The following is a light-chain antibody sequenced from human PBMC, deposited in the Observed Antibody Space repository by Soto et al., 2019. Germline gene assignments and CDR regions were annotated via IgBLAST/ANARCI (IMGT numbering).Light chain of an antibody. CDR1: QSVSSDY. Sequence: EIVLTQSPGTLSLSPGDRATLSCRASQSVSSDYVAWYQQKPGQTPNVLIYRASIRATGIPDRFSGSGSGTDFTLTISRLEPEDFAVYYCQQYGASPLPFGGGTKGRSN. J-gene: IGKJ4*01. V-gene: IGKV3-20*01. CDR3: QQYGASPLP. CDR2: RAS.